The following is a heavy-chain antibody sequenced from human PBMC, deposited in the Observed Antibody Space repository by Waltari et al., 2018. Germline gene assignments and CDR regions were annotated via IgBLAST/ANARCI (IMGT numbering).Heavy chain of an antibody. CDR1: GFSISNYW. J-gene: IGHJ5*02. CDR3: AKSDWFDP. Sequence: EVQLVESGGGSVQPGGSLRLSCVASGFSISNYWMNWVRQAPGKGLVWVSRIKNDVSIQTYADSVRGRFAISRDNAKNTVYLQMNSLRIEDTAMYYCAKSDWFDPWGQGTLVTVSS. CDR2: IKNDVSIQ. V-gene: IGHV3-74*01.